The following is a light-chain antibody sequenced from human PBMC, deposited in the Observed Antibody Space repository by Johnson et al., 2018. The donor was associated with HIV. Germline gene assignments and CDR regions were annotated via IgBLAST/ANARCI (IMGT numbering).Light chain of an antibody. CDR3: GTWGSSVSAPFG. CDR1: SSNIGNNY. Sequence: QSVLTQPPSVSAAPGQKVTISCSGSSSNIGNNYVSWYQQLPGTAPKLLIYDNNKRPSGIPGRFSGSKSGPSATLGITGLQTGDEADYYCGTWGSSVSAPFGFGTGTTVTVL. CDR2: DNN. V-gene: IGLV1-51*01. J-gene: IGLJ1*01.